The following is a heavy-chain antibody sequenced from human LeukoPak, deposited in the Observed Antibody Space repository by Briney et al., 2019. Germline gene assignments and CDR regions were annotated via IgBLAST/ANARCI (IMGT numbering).Heavy chain of an antibody. J-gene: IGHJ4*02. Sequence: GGSLPLSCSPSGFTFSSYAMKWVRHAPGKGLEWVSAISRTSAYIYYSDSVKGRFTVSRDNAMNSVFLQMDSLRAEDTAVYYCARDERIYCSDSNCYPGDYWGQGTLVTVSS. CDR1: GFTFSSYA. D-gene: IGHD2-15*01. CDR2: ISRTSAYI. V-gene: IGHV3-21*01. CDR3: ARDERIYCSDSNCYPGDY.